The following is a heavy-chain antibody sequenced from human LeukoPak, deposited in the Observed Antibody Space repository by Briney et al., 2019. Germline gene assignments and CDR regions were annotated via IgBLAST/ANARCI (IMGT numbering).Heavy chain of an antibody. CDR2: IYYSGST. J-gene: IGHJ6*02. CDR3: ARHHYAMDV. V-gene: IGHV4-39*01. Sequence: SETLSLTCSVSGGSVSNSGDYWGWIRQPPGKGLEWIGSIYYSGSTYYNPSLKSRVTMSVATYKNQFSLKLSSVTAADTAVYYCARHHYAMDVWGQGTTVTVSS. D-gene: IGHD3-16*01. CDR1: GGSVSNSGDY.